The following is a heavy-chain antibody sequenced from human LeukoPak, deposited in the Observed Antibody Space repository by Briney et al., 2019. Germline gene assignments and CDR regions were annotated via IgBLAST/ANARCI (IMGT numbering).Heavy chain of an antibody. CDR2: INPSGGST. V-gene: IGHV1-46*01. Sequence: GASVKVSCMASGYTFTSYYMHWVRQAPGQGLEWMGIINPSGGSTSYAQKFQGRVTMTRETSTSTVYMELSSLRSEDTAVYYCATILEMATLLGFDYWGQGTLVTVSS. CDR3: ATILEMATLLGFDY. D-gene: IGHD5-24*01. CDR1: GYTFTSYY. J-gene: IGHJ4*02.